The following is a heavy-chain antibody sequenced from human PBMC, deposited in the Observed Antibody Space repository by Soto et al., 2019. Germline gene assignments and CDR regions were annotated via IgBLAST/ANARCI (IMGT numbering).Heavy chain of an antibody. V-gene: IGHV3-23*01. CDR3: AGDYGLEGLC. Sequence: GGSLRLSCAASGFIFSSYAMSWVRQAPGKGLEWVSAMSGSGGSTYYTDSVKGRFIISRDNSKNTLYLQMNGLRAEDTAVYYCAGDYGLEGLCWGQGTLVTVSS. CDR2: MSGSGGST. J-gene: IGHJ4*02. CDR1: GFIFSSYA. D-gene: IGHD4-17*01.